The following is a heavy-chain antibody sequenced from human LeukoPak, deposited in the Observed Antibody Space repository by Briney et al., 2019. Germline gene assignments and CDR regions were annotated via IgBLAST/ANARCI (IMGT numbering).Heavy chain of an antibody. V-gene: IGHV4-4*07. Sequence: SETLSLTCTVSGGSISSYYWSWIRQAAGKGLEWIGRIYTSGSTNYNPSLKSRVTMSVDTSKNQFSLKLSSVTAADTAVYYCARGSPPMTTVTTGWFDPWGQGTLVTVSS. CDR3: ARGSPPMTTVTTGWFDP. CDR1: GGSISSYY. D-gene: IGHD4-17*01. CDR2: IYTSGST. J-gene: IGHJ5*02.